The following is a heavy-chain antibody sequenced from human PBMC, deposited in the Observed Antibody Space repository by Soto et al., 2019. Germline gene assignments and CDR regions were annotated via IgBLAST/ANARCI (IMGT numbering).Heavy chain of an antibody. D-gene: IGHD5-18*01. CDR1: GGTFGSYA. Sequence: SVKVSCKASGGTFGSYAISWVRQAPGQGLEWMGGIIPIFGTANYAQKFQGRVTITADESTSTAYMELSSLRSEDTAVYYCARGGWGYSYGSASINYYGMDVWGQGTTVTVSS. V-gene: IGHV1-69*13. CDR3: ARGGWGYSYGSASINYYGMDV. CDR2: IIPIFGTA. J-gene: IGHJ6*02.